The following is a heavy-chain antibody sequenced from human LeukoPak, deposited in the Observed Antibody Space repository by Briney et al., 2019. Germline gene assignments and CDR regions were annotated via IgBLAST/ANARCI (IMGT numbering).Heavy chain of an antibody. CDR1: GGSISSSSYY. CDR3: ASVRRGFGESSKYYSYYYMDV. J-gene: IGHJ6*03. CDR2: IYYSGST. V-gene: IGHV4-39*01. D-gene: IGHD3-10*01. Sequence: SETLSLTCTVSGGSISSSSYYWGWIRQPPGKGLEWIANIYYSGSTYYNPSLKSRVTISVDTSENQLSLKLSAVTAADTAVYYCASVRRGFGESSKYYSYYYMDVWGNGTTVPIS.